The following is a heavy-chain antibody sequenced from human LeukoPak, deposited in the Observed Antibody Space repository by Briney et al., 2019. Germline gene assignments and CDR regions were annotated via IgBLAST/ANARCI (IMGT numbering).Heavy chain of an antibody. V-gene: IGHV3-23*01. CDR2: ISGSGDST. Sequence: GGSLRLSCAASGFIFSNYAMNWVRQAPGKGLEWVSGISGSGDSTFYADSVKGRFTISRDNSKNTLDLQMNSLRAEDTAMYYCAKSRSSSVSCYNYWGQGTLVTVSS. J-gene: IGHJ4*02. CDR3: AKSRSSSVSCYNY. D-gene: IGHD2-2*02. CDR1: GFIFSNYA.